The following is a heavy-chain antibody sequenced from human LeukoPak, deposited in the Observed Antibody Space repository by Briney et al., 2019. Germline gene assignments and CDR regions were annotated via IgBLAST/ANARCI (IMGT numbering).Heavy chain of an antibody. V-gene: IGHV3-30*02. Sequence: PGGSLRLSCAASGFTFSSYGMHWVRQAPGEGLEWVAFIRYDGSNKYYADSVKGRFTISRDNAKNSLYLQMNSLRAEDTAVYYCASRGDPRKNWFDPWGQGTLVTVSS. CDR2: IRYDGSNK. CDR1: GFTFSSYG. D-gene: IGHD5-24*01. CDR3: ASRGDPRKNWFDP. J-gene: IGHJ5*02.